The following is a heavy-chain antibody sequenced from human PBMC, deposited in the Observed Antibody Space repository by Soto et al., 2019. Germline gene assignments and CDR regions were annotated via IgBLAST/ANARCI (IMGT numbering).Heavy chain of an antibody. V-gene: IGHV4-59*08. CDR3: ARGELLWFGELFRYYFDY. CDR2: IYYSGST. Sequence: PSETLSLTCTVSGGSISSYYWSWIRQPPGKGLEWIGYIYYSGSTNYNPSLKSRVTISVDTSKNQFSLKLSSVTAADTAVYYCARGELLWFGELFRYYFDYWGQGTLVTVSS. J-gene: IGHJ4*02. D-gene: IGHD3-10*01. CDR1: GGSISSYY.